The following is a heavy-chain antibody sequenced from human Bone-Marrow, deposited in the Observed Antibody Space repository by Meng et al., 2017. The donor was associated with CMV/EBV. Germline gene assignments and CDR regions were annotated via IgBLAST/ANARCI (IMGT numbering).Heavy chain of an antibody. CDR1: GYTFTTYG. CDR2: ISNYNGNT. D-gene: IGHD6-6*01. Sequence: ASGYTFTTYGLSWVRQAPGQGLEWMGWISNYNGNTNYAQKFQDRVTMTTDASTSIAYMELRSLRFDDTAIYYCARDMIASRPGWFGPWGQGTLVTVSS. CDR3: ARDMIASRPGWFGP. V-gene: IGHV1-18*01. J-gene: IGHJ5*02.